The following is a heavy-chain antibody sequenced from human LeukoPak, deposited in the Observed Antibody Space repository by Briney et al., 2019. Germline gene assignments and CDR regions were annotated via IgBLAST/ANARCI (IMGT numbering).Heavy chain of an antibody. V-gene: IGHV1-8*01. CDR2: MNPNSGNT. CDR1: GYTFTSYD. J-gene: IGHJ4*02. D-gene: IGHD3-9*01. Sequence: ASVKVSCKASGYTFTSYDINWVRQATGQGLEWMGWMNPNSGNTGYAQKFQGRVTMTRDTSTSTVYMELSSLRFEDTAVYYCARGYDTSTGTLDYWGQGTLVTVTS. CDR3: ARGYDTSTGTLDY.